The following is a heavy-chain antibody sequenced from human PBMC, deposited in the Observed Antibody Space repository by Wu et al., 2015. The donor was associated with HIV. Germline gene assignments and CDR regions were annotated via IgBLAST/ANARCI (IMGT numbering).Heavy chain of an antibody. Sequence: QVQLVQSGAEVKKPGASVKVSCKASGYTFTDYFMHWVRQAPGQGLEWMGWINPNTGTTTYAQKFQGRITMTRDTSITTAYMELSRLRSDDTAIYYCARDSERYNWNDKKLESWGQGTPVTVSS. V-gene: IGHV1-2*02. D-gene: IGHD1-20*01. CDR2: INPNTGTT. CDR3: ARDSERYNWNDKKLES. CDR1: GYTFTDYF. J-gene: IGHJ4*02.